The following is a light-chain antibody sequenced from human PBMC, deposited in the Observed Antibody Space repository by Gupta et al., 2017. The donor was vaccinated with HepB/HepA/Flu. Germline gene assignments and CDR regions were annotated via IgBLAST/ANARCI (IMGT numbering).Light chain of an antibody. CDR1: QSLLHSNGYNY. CDR3: MQALQTKT. CDR2: LGS. V-gene: IGKV2-28*01. Sequence: IVMTHSPPSRPVPPGEQSSISCRSSQSLLHSNGYNYLDWYLQKPGQSPQLLIYLGSNRASGVPDRCSGSGSGTDFTLKISRVEAEDVGVYYCMQALQTKTFGQGTKLEIK. J-gene: IGKJ2*01.